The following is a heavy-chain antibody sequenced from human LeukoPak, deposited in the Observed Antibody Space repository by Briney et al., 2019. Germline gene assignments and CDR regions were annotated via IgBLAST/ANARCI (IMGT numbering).Heavy chain of an antibody. V-gene: IGHV4-31*03. CDR1: GGSISSGGYY. CDR2: IYYSGST. Sequence: SSETLSLTCTVSGGSISSGGYYWSWIRQHPGKGLEWIGYIYYSGSTCYNSSLKSRVTISVDTSKNQFYMKLSSVTAADTAVYYCARGGYYYGSGSYYPSYYGMDVWGQGTTVTVSS. J-gene: IGHJ6*02. CDR3: ARGGYYYGSGSYYPSYYGMDV. D-gene: IGHD3-10*01.